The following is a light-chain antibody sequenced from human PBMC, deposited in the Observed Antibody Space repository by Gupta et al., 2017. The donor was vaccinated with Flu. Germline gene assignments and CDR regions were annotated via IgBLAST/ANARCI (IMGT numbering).Light chain of an antibody. CDR1: SSKIENND. CDR2: ENE. CDR3: GTLDNTRRAWV. V-gene: IGLV1-51*02. J-gene: IGLJ3*02. Sequence: KAINSGSGSSSKIENNDVYWYQQRTGTAPKLLIFENEKRNSGMPERFSGSKSDASATVDIIGLHTGDEADFYCGTLDNTRRAWVFGGGTTLTVL.